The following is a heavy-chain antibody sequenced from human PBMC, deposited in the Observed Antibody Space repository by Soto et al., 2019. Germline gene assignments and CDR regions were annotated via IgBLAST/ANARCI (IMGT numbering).Heavy chain of an antibody. CDR3: AREFEGHSSSWPFDY. J-gene: IGHJ4*02. CDR1: GYTFPTYG. Sequence: QVQLVQSGGEVKKPGASVRVSCRASGYTFPTYGIAWVRQAPGQGLEWMGWMSVYNGFTHYAQKFRGIVTVTTETSTSTVHMELRSLSSDDTAVYYCAREFEGHSSSWPFDYWGQGTLVTVSA. D-gene: IGHD6-13*01. CDR2: MSVYNGFT. V-gene: IGHV1-18*01.